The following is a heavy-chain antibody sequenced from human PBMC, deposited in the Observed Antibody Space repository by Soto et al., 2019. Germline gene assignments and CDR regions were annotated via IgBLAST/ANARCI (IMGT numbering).Heavy chain of an antibody. CDR3: ARSIVVVTALDY. D-gene: IGHD2-21*02. V-gene: IGHV1-3*05. J-gene: IGHJ4*02. CDR1: GSTFTSYA. CDR2: IDAGKGKT. Sequence: QAQLVQSGAEEKKPGAPLKVSCKAPGSTFTSYAMHWVRQAPGQRFEWMGWIDAGKGKTKYSQQFQGRVTITRDTSASTAYMELSSLRSEDTAVYYCARSIVVVTALDYWGQGTLVTVSS.